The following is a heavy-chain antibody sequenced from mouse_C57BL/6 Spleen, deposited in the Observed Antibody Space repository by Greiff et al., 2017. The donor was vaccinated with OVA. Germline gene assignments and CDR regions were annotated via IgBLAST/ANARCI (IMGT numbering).Heavy chain of an antibody. CDR1: GYSITSGYY. CDR2: LSYDGSN. Sequence: VQLQQSGPGLVKPSPSLSLTCTATGYSITSGYYWNWIRQFPGNILEWRGYLSYDGSNNYNPTLKNRISITRDTSKNQYFLKLNSVTTEDTATYCCGVDSEGYIDYWGQGTTLTVSS. V-gene: IGHV3-6*01. CDR3: GVDSEGYIDY. J-gene: IGHJ2*01.